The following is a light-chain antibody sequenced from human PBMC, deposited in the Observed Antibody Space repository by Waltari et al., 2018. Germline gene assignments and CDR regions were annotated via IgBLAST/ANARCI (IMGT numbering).Light chain of an antibody. V-gene: IGLV2-23*02. CDR2: EVN. J-gene: IGLJ3*02. Sequence: QSALTQPASVSGSPGQSITISCTGTSSDIGDNILVSCYQLHPGKAPNLILYEVNQRPSGVSYRFSGSKSGYTAYLTISGLQAEDEADYYCCAYVGRTTWVFGGGTSLTVL. CDR3: CAYVGRTTWV. CDR1: SSDIGDNIL.